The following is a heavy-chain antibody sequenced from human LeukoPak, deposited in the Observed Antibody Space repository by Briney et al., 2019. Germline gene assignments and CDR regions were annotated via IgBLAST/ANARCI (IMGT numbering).Heavy chain of an antibody. D-gene: IGHD1-1*01. Sequence: SETLSLTCTVSGGSISSFYWSWIRQPPGKGLEWIGYIYYSGSTNYNPSLKSRVTISVDTSKNQFSLKLSSVTAADTAVYYCLYDPEGYWGQGTLVTISS. J-gene: IGHJ4*02. CDR2: IYYSGST. CDR1: GGSISSFY. CDR3: LYDPEGY. V-gene: IGHV4-59*08.